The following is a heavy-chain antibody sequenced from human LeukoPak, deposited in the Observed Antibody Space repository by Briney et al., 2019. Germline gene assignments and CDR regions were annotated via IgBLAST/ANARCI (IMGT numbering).Heavy chain of an antibody. CDR3: AKDAAIRQGGFDY. V-gene: IGHV3-23*01. J-gene: IGHJ4*02. D-gene: IGHD5-18*01. CDR2: ISGSGGST. CDR1: GFTFSSYA. Sequence: GGSLRLSCAASGFTFSSYAMSWVRQAPGKGLEWVSRISGSGGSTYYADSVKGRFTISRDNSKNTVYLQMNSLRAEDTALYYCAKDAAIRQGGFDYWGQGTLVTVSS.